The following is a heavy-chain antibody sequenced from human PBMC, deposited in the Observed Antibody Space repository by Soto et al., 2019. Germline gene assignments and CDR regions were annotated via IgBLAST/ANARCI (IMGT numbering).Heavy chain of an antibody. CDR3: ERDCTVIWGPSEY. Sequence: GGSLRLSCAASGFRFTDHAMTWARQAPGKGLEWIAGIAGAGSATYYADSVKGRFTVSRDNSQNTVYLHMGSLRVGDTALYYCERDCTVIWGPSEYWCQGT. J-gene: IGHJ4*02. CDR1: GFRFTDHA. V-gene: IGHV3-23*01. CDR2: IAGAGSAT. D-gene: IGHD3-16*01.